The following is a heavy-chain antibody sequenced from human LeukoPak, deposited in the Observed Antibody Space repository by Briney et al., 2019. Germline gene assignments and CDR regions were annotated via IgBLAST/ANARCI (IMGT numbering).Heavy chain of an antibody. V-gene: IGHV4-4*02. CDR3: AREVVAAPGTVDY. Sequence: SGTLSLTCAVSGGSISSSNWWSWVRQPPGKGLEWIGEIYHSGSTNYNPSLKSRVTMSVNTSKNQFSLKLTSVTAADTAVYYCAREVVAAPGTVDYWGQGTLVTVSS. CDR2: IYHSGST. J-gene: IGHJ4*02. CDR1: GGSISSSNW. D-gene: IGHD6-13*01.